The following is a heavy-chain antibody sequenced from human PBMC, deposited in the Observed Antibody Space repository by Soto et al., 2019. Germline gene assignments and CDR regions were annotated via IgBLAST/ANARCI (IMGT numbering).Heavy chain of an antibody. J-gene: IGHJ3*02. D-gene: IGHD6-6*01. CDR3: AREVGEVDYSSSSDAFDI. CDR1: GGSISSGDYY. Sequence: QVQLQESGPGLVKPSQTLSLTCSVSGGSISSGDYYWSWIRQPPGKGLEWIAYIYYSGIIYYNPSLTSRVTMSRDTSKNPFFLNLDSVTAADTAVYYCAREVGEVDYSSSSDAFDIWGQGTMVTVSS. V-gene: IGHV4-30-4*01. CDR2: IYYSGII.